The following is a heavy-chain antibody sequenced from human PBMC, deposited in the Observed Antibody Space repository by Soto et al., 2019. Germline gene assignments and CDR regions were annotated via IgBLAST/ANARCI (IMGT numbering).Heavy chain of an antibody. D-gene: IGHD3-10*01. CDR2: FGTTGNT. CDR3: AKRGEARTYYFDS. CDR1: GFTFSSYA. V-gene: IGHV3-23*01. J-gene: IGHJ4*02. Sequence: PGGSLRLSCATSGFTFSSYAMSWVRQAPGQGLQWVSTFGTTGNTYYPDSVKGRFTISRDNSRNALYLQLNSLSAEDTAVYYCAKRGEARTYYFDSWGQGTLVTVSS.